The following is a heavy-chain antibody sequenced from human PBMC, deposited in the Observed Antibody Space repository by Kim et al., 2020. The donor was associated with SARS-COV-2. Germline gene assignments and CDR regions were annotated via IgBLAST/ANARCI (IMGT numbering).Heavy chain of an antibody. J-gene: IGHJ2*01. Sequence: GGSLRLSCAASRFTFSSSAMTWVRQAPGKGLEWVSSIFGSGHGTYYVDSVKGRFIISRDNSKNTLYLQMNNLRADDTAVYYCAKNVHITSVTFLWYFDLWGRGTSVIVSS. CDR2: IFGSGHGT. V-gene: IGHV3-23*01. CDR3: AKNVHITSVTFLWYFDL. CDR1: RFTFSSSA. D-gene: IGHD2-2*01.